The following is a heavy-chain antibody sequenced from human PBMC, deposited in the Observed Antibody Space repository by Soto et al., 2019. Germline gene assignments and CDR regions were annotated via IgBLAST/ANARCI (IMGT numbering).Heavy chain of an antibody. Sequence: SETLSLTCTVSRGSISSSSYYWGWIRQPPGKGLEWIGSIYYSGSTYHNPSLKSRVTISVDTSKNQFSLKLSSVTAADTAVYYCARLNIVVVVAATTDFDYWGQGTLVTVSS. D-gene: IGHD2-15*01. J-gene: IGHJ4*02. CDR2: IYYSGST. CDR1: RGSISSSSYY. V-gene: IGHV4-39*01. CDR3: ARLNIVVVVAATTDFDY.